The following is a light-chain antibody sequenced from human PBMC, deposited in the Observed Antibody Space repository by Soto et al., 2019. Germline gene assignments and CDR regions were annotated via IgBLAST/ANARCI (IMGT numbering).Light chain of an antibody. J-gene: IGKJ2*01. CDR2: GAS. V-gene: IGKV3-20*01. CDR3: HQYDNAPQT. Sequence: EIVLTQSPGTLSLSPGERATLSCRASQSVSSNYLAWYQQKPGQAPRLLIYGASSRATGIPDRFSGSGSGTDFSLTISRLEPEDFAVYYCHQYDNAPQTYGQGTKVDIK. CDR1: QSVSSNY.